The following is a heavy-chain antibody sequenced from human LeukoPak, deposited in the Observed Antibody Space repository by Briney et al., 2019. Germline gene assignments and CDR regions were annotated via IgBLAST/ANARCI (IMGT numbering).Heavy chain of an antibody. CDR1: GGSISSYY. D-gene: IGHD7-27*01. CDR2: IYCSGST. J-gene: IGHJ4*02. CDR3: ARGRGLTGCPNFDY. Sequence: PSETLSLTCTVSGGSISSYYWSWIRQPPGKGLEWIGYIYCSGSTNYNPSLKSRDTISVDTSKNQFSLKLSSVTAADTAVYYCARGRGLTGCPNFDYWGQGTLVTVSS. V-gene: IGHV4-59*08.